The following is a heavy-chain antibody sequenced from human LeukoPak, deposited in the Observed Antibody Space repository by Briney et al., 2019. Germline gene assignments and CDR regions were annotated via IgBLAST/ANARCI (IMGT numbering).Heavy chain of an antibody. CDR2: IYYSKNT. CDR1: GGSISSSSAY. D-gene: IGHD5-18*01. CDR3: VSPRGFSYGYFDY. Sequence: SETLSLTCTVSGGSISSSSAYWGWIRQPPGKGLEWIGSIYYSKNTYYNPSLKSRVTISAGTSKNQFSLALGSVSATDTAVYYCVSPRGFSYGYFDYWGQGTLVTVSS. J-gene: IGHJ4*02. V-gene: IGHV4-39*01.